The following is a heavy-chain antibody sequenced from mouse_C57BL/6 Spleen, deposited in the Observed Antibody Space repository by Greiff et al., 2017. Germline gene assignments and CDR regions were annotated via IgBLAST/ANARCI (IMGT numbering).Heavy chain of an antibody. CDR1: GFTFSSYG. Sequence: EVKLVESGGDLVKPGGSLKLSCAASGFTFSSYGMSWVRQTPDKRLEWVATISSGGSYTYYPDSVKGRFTISRENAKNTLYLQMSSLKSEDTAMYYCARHSGGVFDYWGQGTTLTVSS. CDR3: ARHSGGVFDY. CDR2: ISSGGSYT. D-gene: IGHD1-3*01. J-gene: IGHJ2*01. V-gene: IGHV5-6*01.